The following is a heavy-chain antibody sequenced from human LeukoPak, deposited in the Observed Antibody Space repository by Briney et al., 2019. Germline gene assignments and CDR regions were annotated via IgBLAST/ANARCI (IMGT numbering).Heavy chain of an antibody. CDR2: IKRDGSEK. CDR3: ARSRSAGY. J-gene: IGHJ4*02. CDR1: GFTFSSYW. V-gene: IGHV3-7*01. Sequence: GGLRLSCAASGFTFSSYWMSWVRQAPGKGLEWVANIKRDGSEKYYVDSVKGRLTISRDNAKNSLYLQMDSLRAEDTAVYYCARSRSAGYWGQGTLVTVSS.